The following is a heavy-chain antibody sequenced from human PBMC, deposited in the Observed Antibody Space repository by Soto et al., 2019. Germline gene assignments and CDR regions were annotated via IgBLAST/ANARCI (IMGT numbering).Heavy chain of an antibody. V-gene: IGHV3-23*01. J-gene: IGHJ4*02. D-gene: IGHD2-15*01. Sequence: GGSLRLSCAASGFTFTSYAMGWVRQAPGKGLEWVSVISSGGSTYYADSVRGRFTISRDNSKDTLSLQMNSLRAEDTAVYYCAKRRGAGGHFDYWGQGALVAVSS. CDR2: ISSGGST. CDR3: AKRRGAGGHFDY. CDR1: GFTFTSYA.